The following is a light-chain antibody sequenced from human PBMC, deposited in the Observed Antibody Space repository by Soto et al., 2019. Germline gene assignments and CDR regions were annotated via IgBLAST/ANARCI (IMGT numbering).Light chain of an antibody. CDR3: QQYNSYPYT. CDR1: QSISNW. CDR2: KAS. V-gene: IGKV1-5*03. Sequence: DIQMTQSPSTLSAFVGDRVTITCRASQSISNWLAWYQQKPGKAPTLLIYKASSLESGVPSRFSGSQSGTEFTLTISSLQPDDFATYYCQQYNSYPYTFGQGTKLEIK. J-gene: IGKJ2*01.